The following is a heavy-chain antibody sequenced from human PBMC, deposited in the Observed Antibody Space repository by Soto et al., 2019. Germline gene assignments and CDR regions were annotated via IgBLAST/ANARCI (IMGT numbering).Heavy chain of an antibody. Sequence: EVQLVESGGGLVQPGGSLRLSCAASGFTFSTYAMNWVRQAPGKGLEWVSSISGGSVYIYYADSVKGRFTISRDNGKNSLYLQMNSLRAEDTAVFYCASGKSGSYDYWGQGTLVTVSS. CDR2: ISGGSVYI. D-gene: IGHD1-26*01. V-gene: IGHV3-21*01. CDR3: ASGKSGSYDY. CDR1: GFTFSTYA. J-gene: IGHJ4*02.